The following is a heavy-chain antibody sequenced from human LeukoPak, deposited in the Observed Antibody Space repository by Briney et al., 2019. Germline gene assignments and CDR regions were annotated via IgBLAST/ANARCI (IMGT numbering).Heavy chain of an antibody. V-gene: IGHV4-34*01. J-gene: IGHJ4*02. CDR2: INHSGST. CDR3: AREGWQWPYEEIDY. Sequence: SETLSLTCAVYGGSFSGYYWSWIRQPPGKGLEWIGEINHSGSTNYNPSLKSRVTISVDTSKNQFSLKLSSVTAADTAVYYCAREGWQWPYEEIDYWGQGTLVTVSS. CDR1: GGSFSGYY. D-gene: IGHD6-19*01.